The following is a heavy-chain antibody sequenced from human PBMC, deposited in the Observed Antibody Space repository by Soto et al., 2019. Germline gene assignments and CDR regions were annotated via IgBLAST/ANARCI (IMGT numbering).Heavy chain of an antibody. D-gene: IGHD2-15*01. CDR1: GYTFTGYY. Sequence: GASVKVSCKASGYTFTGYYMHWVRQAPGQWLELMGRINPIIGATNYAQKFQDWVTMTRVSSISTAYMELSRLRSDDTAVYYCARADSSVPTFDYWGQGTLVTVSS. J-gene: IGHJ4*02. CDR3: ARADSSVPTFDY. CDR2: INPIIGAT. V-gene: IGHV1-2*04.